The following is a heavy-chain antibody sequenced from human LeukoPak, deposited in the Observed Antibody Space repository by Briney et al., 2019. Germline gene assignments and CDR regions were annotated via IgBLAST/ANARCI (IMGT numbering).Heavy chain of an antibody. V-gene: IGHV1-2*06. D-gene: IGHD2-2*01. CDR1: GYTFTGYY. CDR2: INPNSGGT. CDR3: ARGAVPAAPYYYYYYMDV. J-gene: IGHJ6*03. Sequence: ASVKVSCKASGYTFTGYYMHWVRQAPGQGLEWMGRINPNSGGTNYAQKFQGRVTMTRDTSISTAYMELSRLRSDDTAVYYCARGAVPAAPYYYYYYMDVWGKGTTVTVSS.